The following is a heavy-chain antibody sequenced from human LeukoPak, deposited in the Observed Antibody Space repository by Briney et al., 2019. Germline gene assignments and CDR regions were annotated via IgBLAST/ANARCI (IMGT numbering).Heavy chain of an antibody. CDR1: GFTFSVSW. J-gene: IGHJ4*02. Sequence: GGSLRLSCAASGFTFSVSWMNWVRQAPGKGLEWVSSISSSSSYIYYADSVKGRFTISRDNAKNSLYLQMNSLRAEDTAVYYCASITGAAAKMGRDYWGQGTLVTVSS. D-gene: IGHD6-13*01. CDR2: ISSSSSYI. V-gene: IGHV3-21*01. CDR3: ASITGAAAKMGRDY.